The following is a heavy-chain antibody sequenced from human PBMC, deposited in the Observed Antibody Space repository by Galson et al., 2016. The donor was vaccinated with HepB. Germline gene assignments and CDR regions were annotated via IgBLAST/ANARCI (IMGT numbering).Heavy chain of an antibody. CDR1: GFTFGSYS. D-gene: IGHD1-26*01. Sequence: SLRLSCAASGFTFGSYSMTWVRQAPGKGLEWVSSISLSSGYIYYADSVKGRFTISRDNAKNSLYLQMSSLSAEDTAVYYCARDHRSHGYFDYWGQGTLVAVSS. CDR3: ARDHRSHGYFDY. V-gene: IGHV3-21*01. CDR2: ISLSSGYI. J-gene: IGHJ4*02.